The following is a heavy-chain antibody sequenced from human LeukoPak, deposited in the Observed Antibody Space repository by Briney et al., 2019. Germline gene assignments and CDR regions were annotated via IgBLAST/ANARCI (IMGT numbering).Heavy chain of an antibody. CDR2: INPNSGGT. CDR1: GYTFTGYY. Sequence: RSSVKVSCKASGYTFTGYYMHWVRQAPGQGLEWMGWINPNSGGTNYAQKFQGRVTMNRDTSISTAYMELSRLRSDDTAVYYCARDRRVYYDSSGYSWWSFDYWGQGTLVTVSS. J-gene: IGHJ4*02. D-gene: IGHD3-22*01. CDR3: ARDRRVYYDSSGYSWWSFDY. V-gene: IGHV1-2*02.